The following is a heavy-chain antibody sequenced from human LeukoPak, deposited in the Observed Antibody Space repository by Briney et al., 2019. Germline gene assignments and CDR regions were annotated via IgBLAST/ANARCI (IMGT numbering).Heavy chain of an antibody. CDR2: INPSGGST. V-gene: IGHV1-46*01. J-gene: IGHJ4*02. D-gene: IGHD3-22*01. CDR3: AREPSPIYYSSGYYHDY. Sequence: ASVKVSCKASGYTFTSYYMHWVRQSPGQGLEWMGIINPSGGSTSYAQKFQGRVTMTRDTSTSTVYMGLSSLRSEDTAVYYCAREPSPIYYSSGYYHDYWGQGTLVTVSS. CDR1: GYTFTSYY.